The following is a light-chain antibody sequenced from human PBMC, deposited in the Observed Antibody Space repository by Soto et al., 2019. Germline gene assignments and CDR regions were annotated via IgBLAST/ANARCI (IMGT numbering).Light chain of an antibody. Sequence: QSVLTQPASVSAAPGQRVTVSCSGSSSNIGNTYVSWYQQLPGTAPKLLIYDNDKRPSGILDRFSGSKSGTSATLDITGLQTGDEADYYCGTWDNSLNTYVFGSGTKVPS. CDR2: DND. V-gene: IGLV1-51*01. J-gene: IGLJ1*01. CDR1: SSNIGNTY. CDR3: GTWDNSLNTYV.